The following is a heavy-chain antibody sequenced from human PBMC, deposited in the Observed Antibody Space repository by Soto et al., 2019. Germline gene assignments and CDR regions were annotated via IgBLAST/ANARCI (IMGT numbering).Heavy chain of an antibody. CDR2: IYHSGST. CDR3: AREGGSGWSRDAFDI. Sequence: QVQLQESGPGLVKPSGTLSLTCAVSGGSISSSNWWSWVRQPPGKGLEWIGEIYHSGSTNYNPSLKRRVTIPVDTSKNQFSLKLSSVTAADTAVYYCAREGGSGWSRDAFDIWGQGTMVTVSS. J-gene: IGHJ3*02. V-gene: IGHV4-4*02. D-gene: IGHD6-19*01. CDR1: GGSISSSNW.